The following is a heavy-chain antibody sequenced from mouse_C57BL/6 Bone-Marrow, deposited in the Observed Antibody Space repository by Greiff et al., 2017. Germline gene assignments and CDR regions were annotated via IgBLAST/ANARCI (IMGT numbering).Heavy chain of an antibody. V-gene: IGHV1-85*01. CDR3: ARSPITTVAYFDY. CDR1: GYTFTSYD. J-gene: IGHJ2*01. Sequence: QVQLQQSGPELVKPGASVKLSCKASGYTFTSYDINWVKQRPGQGLEWIGWIYPRDGSTKYNEKFKGKATLTVDTSSRTAYMELHSLTSEDSAVYFGARSPITTVAYFDYWGQGTTLTVSS. D-gene: IGHD1-1*01. CDR2: IYPRDGST.